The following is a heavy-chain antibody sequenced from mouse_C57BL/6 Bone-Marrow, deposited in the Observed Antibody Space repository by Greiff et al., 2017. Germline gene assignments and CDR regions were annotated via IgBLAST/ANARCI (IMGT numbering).Heavy chain of an antibody. D-gene: IGHD3-2*01. Sequence: EVKLVESGGDLVKPGGSLKLSCAASGFTFSSYGMSWVRQTPDKRLEWVATISSGGSYTYYPDSVKGRFTISRDNAKNTLYLQMSSLKSEDTAMYYWARRGDRRDWYFDVWGTGTTVTVSS. CDR2: ISSGGSYT. V-gene: IGHV5-6*02. J-gene: IGHJ1*03. CDR1: GFTFSSYG. CDR3: ARRGDRRDWYFDV.